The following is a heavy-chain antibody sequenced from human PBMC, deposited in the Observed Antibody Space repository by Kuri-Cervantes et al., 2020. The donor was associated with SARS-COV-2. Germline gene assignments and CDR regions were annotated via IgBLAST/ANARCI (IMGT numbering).Heavy chain of an antibody. D-gene: IGHD2-2*01. J-gene: IGHJ4*02. V-gene: IGHV1-2*02. CDR3: ARDIVVVPAASSDY. CDR1: GYTFTDYY. Sequence: ASGKVSCKASGYTFTDYYMHWVRQAPGQGLEWMGWINPNSGGTNYAQKFQGRVTMTRDTSISTAYMELSRLRSDDTAVYYCARDIVVVPAASSDYWGQGALVTVSS. CDR2: INPNSGGT.